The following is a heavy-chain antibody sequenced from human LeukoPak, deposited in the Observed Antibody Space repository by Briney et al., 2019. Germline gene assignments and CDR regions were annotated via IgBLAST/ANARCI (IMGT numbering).Heavy chain of an antibody. CDR3: ARGRLGDWFDP. Sequence: SETLSLTCTVSGGSISSYYWSWIRQPPGKGLEWIRELTQGGSTNYNPSLKSRVTISVDTSKNQFSLKLSSVTAADTAVYYCARGRLGDWFDPWGQRTLVTVSS. V-gene: IGHV4-34*01. D-gene: IGHD3-16*01. J-gene: IGHJ5*02. CDR1: GGSISSYY. CDR2: LTQGGST.